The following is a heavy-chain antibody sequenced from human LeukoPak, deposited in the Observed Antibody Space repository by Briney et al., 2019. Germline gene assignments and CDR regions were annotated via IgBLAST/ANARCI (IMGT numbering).Heavy chain of an antibody. CDR1: GFTFDDYA. D-gene: IGHD6-19*01. Sequence: GGSLRLSCAASGFTFDDYAMHWVRQAPGKGLEWVSGISWNSGSIGYADSVKGRFTISRDNAKNSLYLQMNSLRAEDTALYYCAKGLAGTAYYGMDVWGQGTTVTVSS. V-gene: IGHV3-9*01. J-gene: IGHJ6*02. CDR2: ISWNSGSI. CDR3: AKGLAGTAYYGMDV.